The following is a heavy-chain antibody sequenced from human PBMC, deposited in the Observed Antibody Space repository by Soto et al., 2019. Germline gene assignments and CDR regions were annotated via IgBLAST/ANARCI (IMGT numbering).Heavy chain of an antibody. D-gene: IGHD5-18*01. CDR1: GFTVSNAW. CDR2: IKSKTDGGTT. Sequence: LGGSLRLSCAASGFTVSNAWMSWVRQAPGKGLEWVGRIKSKTDGGTTEYDAPVKGRFTISRDDSKNTLYLQMNSLKTEDTAVYYCTRYSYGASEYWGQGTLVTVS. V-gene: IGHV3-15*01. CDR3: TRYSYGASEY. J-gene: IGHJ4*02.